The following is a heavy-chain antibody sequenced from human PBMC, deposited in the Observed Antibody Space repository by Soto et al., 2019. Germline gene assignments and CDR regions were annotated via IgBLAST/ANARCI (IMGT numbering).Heavy chain of an antibody. D-gene: IGHD3-22*01. CDR3: ARELHADSASRGFAP. J-gene: IGHJ5*02. Sequence: GSLRLSCAASAFTFKNHWMHWVRQVPGKGPVWVSRINGDGRFTSYADAVKGRFTLSRDNAKNTLSLQMNSLSAEDTAVDDCARELHADSASRGFAPSGQGTLVTTSS. CDR2: INGDGRFT. V-gene: IGHV3-74*01. CDR1: AFTFKNHW.